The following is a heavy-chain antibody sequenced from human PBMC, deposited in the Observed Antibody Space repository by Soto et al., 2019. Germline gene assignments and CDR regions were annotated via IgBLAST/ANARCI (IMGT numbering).Heavy chain of an antibody. Sequence: QVQLVQSGAEVKTPGSSVKVSCKASGGTFSSYAINWVRQAPGQGLEWMGGIIPIFGTANYAQKFQGRVTIIADESTSTAYMELSSLRSEDTAVYYCASHTRIAAAGTPQCDYWGQGTLVTVSS. CDR2: IIPIFGTA. V-gene: IGHV1-69*12. D-gene: IGHD6-13*01. J-gene: IGHJ4*02. CDR3: ASHTRIAAAGTPQCDY. CDR1: GGTFSSYA.